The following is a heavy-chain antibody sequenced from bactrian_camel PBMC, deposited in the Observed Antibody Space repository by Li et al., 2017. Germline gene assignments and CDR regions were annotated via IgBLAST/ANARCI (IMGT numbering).Heavy chain of an antibody. CDR2: IDSDLDT. J-gene: IGHJ6*01. D-gene: IGHD3*01. Sequence: DVQLVESGGGSVQAGGSLSLSCVTSGYTAYTYSNYCMGWFRAAPGKEREVVALIDSDLDTYYEDSVKGRFTISKVPAKNTLYLQVNSLQPEDTAMYYCASDQTCYNGKWPTKWGYWGQGTQVTVS. CDR1: GYTAYTYSNYC. V-gene: IGHV3S67*01. CDR3: ASDQTCYNGKWPTKWGY.